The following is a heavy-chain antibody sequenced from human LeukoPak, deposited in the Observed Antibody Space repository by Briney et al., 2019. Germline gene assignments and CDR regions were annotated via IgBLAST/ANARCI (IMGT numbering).Heavy chain of an antibody. CDR2: TKSKTDGGTT. D-gene: IGHD2-15*01. CDR3: TTGTLIPRYSSGGSNYFAFDT. Sequence: PGGSLRLSCAASGFTFSNAWMSWVRQAPGKGLEWVGRTKSKTDGGTTDYAAPVKDRFTISRDDSKNTLYLQMNSLKSEDTALYYCTTGTLIPRYSSGGSNYFAFDTWGQGTMVTVSS. V-gene: IGHV3-15*01. CDR1: GFTFSNAW. J-gene: IGHJ3*02.